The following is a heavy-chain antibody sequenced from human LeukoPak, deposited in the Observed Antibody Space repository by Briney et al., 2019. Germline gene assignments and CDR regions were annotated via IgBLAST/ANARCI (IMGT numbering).Heavy chain of an antibody. Sequence: GGSLRLSCAASGFTFDDYGMSWVRQAPGKGVDWVCHINWNGGSTGYADSVKGRFTISRDNAKNSLYSQMNSLRDEDTALYYCARDSTQPGPVVVGATYAGFDYWGQGTLVTVSS. D-gene: IGHD2-15*01. CDR2: INWNGGST. V-gene: IGHV3-20*04. CDR3: ARDSTQPGPVVVGATYAGFDY. CDR1: GFTFDDYG. J-gene: IGHJ4*02.